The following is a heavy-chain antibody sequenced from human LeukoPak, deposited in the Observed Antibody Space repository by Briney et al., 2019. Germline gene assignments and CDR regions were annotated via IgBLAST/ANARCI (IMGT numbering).Heavy chain of an antibody. D-gene: IGHD3-10*01. V-gene: IGHV1-3*01. CDR3: ARVDYYGSGNYFDY. CDR1: GYSLNYFA. J-gene: IGHJ4*02. Sequence: ASVKVSCKASGYSLNYFAMHWVRQAPGQSLEWMGWTNAGSGNLAYSQRFQGRVTITRDTSANTAYMELRSLRSEDTAVYYCARVDYYGSGNYFDYWGQGSLVTVSS. CDR2: TNAGSGNL.